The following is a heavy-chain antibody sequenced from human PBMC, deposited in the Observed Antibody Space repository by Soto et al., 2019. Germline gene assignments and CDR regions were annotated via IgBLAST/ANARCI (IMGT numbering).Heavy chain of an antibody. CDR2: IYPGDFDT. CDR1: GYSFTKFW. D-gene: IGHD6-6*01. J-gene: IGHJ6*02. V-gene: IGHV5-51*01. CDR3: VRHETRYSSSEDSYYYYGLDV. Sequence: GESLKISCKGSGYSFTKFWIGWVRQMPGKGLEWMGVIYPGDFDTRYSPSFQGQVTISADKSINAAYLQWSSLKASDSAMYFCVRHETRYSSSEDSYYYYGLDVWGQGTRVTVSS.